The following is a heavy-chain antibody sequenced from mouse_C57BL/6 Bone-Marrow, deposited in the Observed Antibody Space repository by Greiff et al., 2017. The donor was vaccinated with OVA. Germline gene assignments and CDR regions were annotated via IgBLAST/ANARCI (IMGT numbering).Heavy chain of an antibody. V-gene: IGHV1-55*01. J-gene: IGHJ4*01. CDR1: GYTFTSYW. CDR2: IYPGSGST. Sequence: VQLQQSGAELVRPGASVKLSCKASGYTFTSYWITWVKQRPGQGLEWIGDIYPGSGSTNYNEKFKSKATLTVDTSSSTAYMQLSSLTSEDSAVYYCARYKDWDDYYAMDYWGQGTSVTVSS. D-gene: IGHD4-1*01. CDR3: ARYKDWDDYYAMDY.